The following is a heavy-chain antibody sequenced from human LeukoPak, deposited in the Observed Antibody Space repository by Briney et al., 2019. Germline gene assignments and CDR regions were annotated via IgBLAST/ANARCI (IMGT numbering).Heavy chain of an antibody. CDR1: GFTFSSYG. Sequence: GGSLRLSCAASGFTFSSYGMHWVRQAPGKGLEWVAVISYDGSNKYYADSVKGRFTISRDNSKNTLYLQMNSLRAEDTAVYYCARYFDWYPLDVWGKGTTVTVSS. CDR2: ISYDGSNK. CDR3: ARYFDWYPLDV. J-gene: IGHJ6*04. V-gene: IGHV3-30*03. D-gene: IGHD3-9*01.